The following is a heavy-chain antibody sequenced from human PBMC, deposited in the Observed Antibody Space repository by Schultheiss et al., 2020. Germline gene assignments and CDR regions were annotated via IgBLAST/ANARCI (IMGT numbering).Heavy chain of an antibody. CDR2: IYNNGST. D-gene: IGHD3/OR15-3a*01. J-gene: IGHJ6*02. CDR1: GGSISSYY. Sequence: SETLSLTCTVSGGSISSYYWSWIRQPPGKGLEWIGHIYNNGSTKYSPSLRSRLSMSVDTSKNQFSLKLSSVIGADTAVYFCARGDYDFWSGSIRAYAMDVWGHGTTVTVSS. V-gene: IGHV4-59*01. CDR3: ARGDYDFWSGSIRAYAMDV.